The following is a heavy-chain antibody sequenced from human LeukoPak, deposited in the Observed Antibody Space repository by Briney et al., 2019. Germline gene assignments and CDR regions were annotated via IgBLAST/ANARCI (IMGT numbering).Heavy chain of an antibody. CDR3: ARTRGGKGYYYYYMDV. CDR2: LYSSGSP. CDR1: GDSISSETYY. J-gene: IGHJ6*03. D-gene: IGHD4-23*01. V-gene: IGHV4-61*02. Sequence: SQTLSLTCTVSGDSISSETYYWSWIRQPAGKGLDWIGRLYSSGSPNYNPSLKSRVTISVDTSKNQFSLKLRSVTAADTAVYYCARTRGGKGYYYYYMDVWGKGTTVTVSS.